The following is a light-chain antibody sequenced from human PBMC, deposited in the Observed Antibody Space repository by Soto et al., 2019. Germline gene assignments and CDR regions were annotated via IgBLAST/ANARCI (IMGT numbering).Light chain of an antibody. Sequence: AIQLTQSPSSLSASVGDRVTMSCRASQDISSALAWYQQKPGKPPKLLMYDASRLQSGVPSRFSGSGSGTEFTLTISSLQPEDFTTFYCQHCKTYPLSFGGGTKVEI. CDR2: DAS. CDR3: QHCKTYPLS. CDR1: QDISSA. J-gene: IGKJ4*01. V-gene: IGKV1-13*02.